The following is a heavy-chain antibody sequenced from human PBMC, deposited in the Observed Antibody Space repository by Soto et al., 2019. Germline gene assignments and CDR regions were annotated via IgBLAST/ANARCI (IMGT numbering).Heavy chain of an antibody. J-gene: IGHJ3*02. CDR3: ARVGHEARRAFDI. CDR2: INPSGGST. Sequence: GASVKVSCKASGYTFTSHYMHWVRQAPGQGLEWMGIINPSGGSTSYAQKFQGRVTMTRDTSTSTVYMELSSLRSEDTAVYYCARVGHEARRAFDIWGQGTMVTVSS. CDR1: GYTFTSHY. V-gene: IGHV1-46*01.